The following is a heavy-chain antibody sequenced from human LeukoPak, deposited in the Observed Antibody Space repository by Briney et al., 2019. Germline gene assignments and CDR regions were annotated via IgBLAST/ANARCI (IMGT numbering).Heavy chain of an antibody. Sequence: AAAVKVSCKASGYRFTDYYMHWVQQAPGQGLEWVGWINPNNGGTNYAQKFQGRVTMTRDTSISTAYMELRRLISDDTAVYYCARDNYGSGSYYKYWGQGTLVTVSS. V-gene: IGHV1-2*02. CDR3: ARDNYGSGSYYKY. J-gene: IGHJ4*02. CDR1: GYRFTDYY. CDR2: INPNNGGT. D-gene: IGHD3-10*01.